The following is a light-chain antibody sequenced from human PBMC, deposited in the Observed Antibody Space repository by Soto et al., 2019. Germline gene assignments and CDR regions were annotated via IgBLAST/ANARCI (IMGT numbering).Light chain of an antibody. J-gene: IGKJ1*01. CDR3: QQYGTSPQT. V-gene: IGKV3-20*01. Sequence: EIVLTQSPGTLSLSPGERATLSCRASQSVNSNYLAWYQQRPGQAPRLLIYAASSRATGIPDRFSGSWSGTDFTLTISRLEPEDFAVYYCQQYGTSPQTFGQGTKVEIK. CDR2: AAS. CDR1: QSVNSNY.